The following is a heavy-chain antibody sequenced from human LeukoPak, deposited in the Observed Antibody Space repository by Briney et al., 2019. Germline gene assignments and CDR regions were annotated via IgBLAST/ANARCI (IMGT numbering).Heavy chain of an antibody. V-gene: IGHV3-23*01. CDR2: ISGSGGST. CDR1: GFTFSSYG. J-gene: IGHJ4*02. D-gene: IGHD3-22*01. CDR3: AKAIRTYYYDSSGYYYIFDY. Sequence: GGSLRLSCAASGFTFSSYGMSWVRQAPGKGLEWVSAISGSGGSTYYADSVKGRFTISRDNSKNTLYLQMNSLRAEDTAVYYCAKAIRTYYYDSSGYYYIFDYWGQGTLVTVSS.